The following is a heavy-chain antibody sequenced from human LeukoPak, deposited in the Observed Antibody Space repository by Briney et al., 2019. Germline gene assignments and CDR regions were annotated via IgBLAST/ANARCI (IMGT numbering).Heavy chain of an antibody. V-gene: IGHV3-21*01. CDR1: GFTFGLYT. CDR2: ITSTGAYI. D-gene: IGHD1-26*01. Sequence: PGGSLRLSCDASGFTFGLYTITWVRQAPGKGLEWVSSITSTGAYINYADSVKGRFTISRDNAKNSLYLQMDSLRAEDTAVYYCARVATGATTSNYFYYYMDVWGRGTTVTVSS. J-gene: IGHJ6*03. CDR3: ARVATGATTSNYFYYYMDV.